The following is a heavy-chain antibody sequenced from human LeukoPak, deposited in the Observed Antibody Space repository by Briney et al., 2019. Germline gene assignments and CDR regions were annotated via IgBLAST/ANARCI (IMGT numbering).Heavy chain of an antibody. J-gene: IGHJ4*02. Sequence: PGGSLRLSCAASGFTFSTDAVKSFRQAPGKELEWVSAISSSGGTTYYADSVKGRFSISRDNSKNTLYLRMNSLRADDTAIYYFSKERNDRPTNLDSWGQGTLVTVSA. CDR1: GFTFSTDA. D-gene: IGHD1-1*01. CDR2: ISSSGGTT. CDR3: SKERNDRPTNLDS. V-gene: IGHV3-23*01.